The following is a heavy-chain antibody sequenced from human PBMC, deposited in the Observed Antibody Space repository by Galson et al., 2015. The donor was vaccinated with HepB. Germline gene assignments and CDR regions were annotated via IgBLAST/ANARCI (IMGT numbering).Heavy chain of an antibody. CDR2: INPSGGGT. Sequence: SVKVSCKASGYTFTSYYMHWVRQAPGQGLEWTGVINPSGGGTSYAQKFQGRVTMTRDTSTSTVYMELSSLRSEDTAVYYCARDPLAYRGGDSSPFDYWGQGTLVTVSS. V-gene: IGHV1-46*01. D-gene: IGHD3-22*01. CDR3: ARDPLAYRGGDSSPFDY. CDR1: GYTFTSYY. J-gene: IGHJ4*02.